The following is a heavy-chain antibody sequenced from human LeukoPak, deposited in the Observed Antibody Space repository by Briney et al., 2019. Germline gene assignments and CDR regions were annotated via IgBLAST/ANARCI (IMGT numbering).Heavy chain of an antibody. CDR3: ARYYGGNSYKLIDY. D-gene: IGHD4-23*01. CDR2: ISAYNGNT. V-gene: IGHV1-18*01. CDR1: GYTFTSYG. Sequence: GASVKVSCKASGYTFTSYGISWVRQAPGQGLEWMGWISAYNGNTNYEQKLQGRVTMATDTSTSTAYMELRSLRSDDTAVYYCARYYGGNSYKLIDYWGQGTLVTVSS. J-gene: IGHJ4*02.